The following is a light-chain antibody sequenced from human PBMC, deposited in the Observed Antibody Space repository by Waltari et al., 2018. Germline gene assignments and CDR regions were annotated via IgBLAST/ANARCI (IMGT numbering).Light chain of an antibody. CDR1: SSDVGRYNY. CDR3: LSFSAVGTRV. Sequence: QSALTQPASVSGSPGQSITISCTGTSSDVGRYNYVSWYQQHPDKVPKLLIFDVIYRPSGVSDRFSGSNSGNTASLTISGLRADDEADYYCLSFSAVGTRVFGTGTRVTVL. J-gene: IGLJ1*01. V-gene: IGLV2-14*03. CDR2: DVI.